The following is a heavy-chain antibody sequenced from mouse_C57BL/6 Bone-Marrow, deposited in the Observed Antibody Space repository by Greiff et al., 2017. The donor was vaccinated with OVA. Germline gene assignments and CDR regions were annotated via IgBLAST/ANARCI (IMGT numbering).Heavy chain of an antibody. D-gene: IGHD1-1*01. CDR1: GYTFTSYG. CDR2: FYPRSGNT. CDR3: ARPITTVVAKDYDMDY. J-gene: IGHJ4*01. V-gene: IGHV1-81*01. Sequence: QVQLQQSGAELARPGASVKLSCKASGYTFTSYGISWVKQRTGQGLEWIGEFYPRSGNTYYNEKFKGKATLTADKSSSTAYMELRSLTSEDSAVYFCARPITTVVAKDYDMDYWGQGTSVTVSS.